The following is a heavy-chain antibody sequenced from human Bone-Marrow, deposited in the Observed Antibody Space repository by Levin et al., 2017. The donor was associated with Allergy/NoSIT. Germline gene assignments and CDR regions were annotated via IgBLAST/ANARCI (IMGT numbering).Heavy chain of an antibody. Sequence: HAGGSLRLSCAASGFTFSNSSMNWVRQAPGKGLEWVSYISDSSSSIFYADSVKGRFTISRDNAKNSLFLQMNSLRDEDTAVYYCARDCPHLSYSSTWYYYYGMDVWGQGTTVTVSS. CDR2: ISDSSSSI. V-gene: IGHV3-48*02. D-gene: IGHD6-13*01. CDR3: ARDCPHLSYSSTWYYYYGMDV. CDR1: GFTFSNSS. J-gene: IGHJ6*02.